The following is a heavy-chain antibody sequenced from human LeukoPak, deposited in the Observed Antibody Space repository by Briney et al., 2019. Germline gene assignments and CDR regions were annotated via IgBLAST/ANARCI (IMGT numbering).Heavy chain of an antibody. CDR2: LYPGNSDT. Sequence: VESLQISCNGSGYSFTSYWIVLVRQMPGKGLEWMGILYPGNSDTRYSPSFQSQVTISADQSINTVYLQLRTVEASDTAMYFCARLPQSVYFDYWGQGTLVSV. CDR1: GYSFTSYW. V-gene: IGHV5-51*01. J-gene: IGHJ4*02. CDR3: ARLPQSVYFDY.